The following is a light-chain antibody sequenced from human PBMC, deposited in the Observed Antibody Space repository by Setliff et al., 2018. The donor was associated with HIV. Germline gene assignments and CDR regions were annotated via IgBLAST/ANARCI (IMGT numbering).Light chain of an antibody. V-gene: IGLV2-14*03. CDR3: SSYTSSSTPYV. Sequence: ASVSGSPGQSITISCSGTSSDVGGYNYVSWYQQHPGKAPKLMLYDVSNRPSGVSSRFSGSKSGNTPSLTISGLQAEDEADYYCSSYTSSSTPYVFGTGTKVTVL. CDR2: DVS. J-gene: IGLJ1*01. CDR1: SSDVGGYNY.